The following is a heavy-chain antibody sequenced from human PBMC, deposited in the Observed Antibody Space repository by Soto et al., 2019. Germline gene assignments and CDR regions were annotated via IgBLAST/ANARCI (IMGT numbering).Heavy chain of an antibody. D-gene: IGHD3-22*01. Sequence: EVQLVESGGGLVQPGGSLRLSCSASGFTFSYYALHWVRQAPGKGLEFVSAVSNNGRSTYYADSVKGRFTISRDNSKNTLYLQMSSLRAEDTAVYYCVKGRDYSGSSDSYPRFDYWGQGTLVTVSS. J-gene: IGHJ4*02. V-gene: IGHV3-64D*08. CDR1: GFTFSYYA. CDR2: VSNNGRST. CDR3: VKGRDYSGSSDSYPRFDY.